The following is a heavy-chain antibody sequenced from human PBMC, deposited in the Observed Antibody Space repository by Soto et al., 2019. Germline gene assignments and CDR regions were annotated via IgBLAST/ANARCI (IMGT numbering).Heavy chain of an antibody. CDR2: IYWDDYK. CDR3: AQKGRGYFDY. V-gene: IGHV2-5*02. D-gene: IGHD3-10*01. Sequence: QITLKESGPTLVKPTQTLTLTCTFSGFSLSTRDVGVGWIRQPPGKALEWLTLIYWDDYKHYSPSLETRLAITKHTSKNQVVLTMTNMDPVDTATYYCAQKGRGYFDYWGQGTLVTVSS. CDR1: GFSLSTRDVG. J-gene: IGHJ4*02.